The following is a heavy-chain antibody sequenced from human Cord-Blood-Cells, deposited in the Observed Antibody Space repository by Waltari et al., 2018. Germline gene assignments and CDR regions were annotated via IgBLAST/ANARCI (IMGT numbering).Heavy chain of an antibody. J-gene: IGHJ3*02. CDR2: IIPIFGTA. V-gene: IGHV1-69*01. CDR1: GGTFSRYA. Sequence: QVQLVQSGAEVKKPGSSVQVSCQAFGGTFSRYAISWVRQAPGQGLGWMGWIIPIFGTANYAQKFQGRVTITADESTSTAYMELSSLRSEDTAVYYCARNPRGVVAARAFDIWGQGTMVTVSS. D-gene: IGHD6-6*01. CDR3: ARNPRGVVAARAFDI.